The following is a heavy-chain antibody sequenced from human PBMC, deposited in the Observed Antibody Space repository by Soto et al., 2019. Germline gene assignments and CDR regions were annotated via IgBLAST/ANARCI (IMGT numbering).Heavy chain of an antibody. D-gene: IGHD6-13*01. Sequence: ASETLSLTCTVSGGSISSYYWSWIRQPAGKGLEWIGRIYTSGSTNYNPSLKSRVTMSVDTSKNQFSLKLSSVTAADTAVYYCARDRRIAAGTYYFDYWGQGTLVTVSS. J-gene: IGHJ4*02. V-gene: IGHV4-4*07. CDR2: IYTSGST. CDR3: ARDRRIAAGTYYFDY. CDR1: GGSISSYY.